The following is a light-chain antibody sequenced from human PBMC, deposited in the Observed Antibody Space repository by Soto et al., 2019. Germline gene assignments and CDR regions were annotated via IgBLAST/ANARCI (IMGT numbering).Light chain of an antibody. CDR1: SSDVGAYKY. V-gene: IGLV2-8*01. CDR2: EVS. CDR3: TSYAGSNIWV. Sequence: QSALTQPPSASGSRGQSVTISCTGTSSDVGAYKYVSWYQQYPGKAPKLMIYEVSRRPSGVPNRFSGSKSGNTASLTVSGLQAEDEADSYCTSYAGSNIWVFGGGTKLTVL. J-gene: IGLJ3*02.